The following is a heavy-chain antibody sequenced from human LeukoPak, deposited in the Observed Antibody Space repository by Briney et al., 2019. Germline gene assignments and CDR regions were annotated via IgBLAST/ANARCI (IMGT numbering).Heavy chain of an antibody. V-gene: IGHV3-21*01. CDR3: ARDGSLYSSGWYRIYYYYYYYMDV. D-gene: IGHD6-19*01. Sequence: GGSLRLSCAASGFTFSSYSMNWVRQAPGKGLEWVSSISSSSSYIYYADSVKGRFTISRDNAKNSLYLQMNSLRAEDTAVYYCARDGSLYSSGWYRIYYYYYYYMDVWGKGTTVTVSS. CDR1: GFTFSSYS. J-gene: IGHJ6*03. CDR2: ISSSSSYI.